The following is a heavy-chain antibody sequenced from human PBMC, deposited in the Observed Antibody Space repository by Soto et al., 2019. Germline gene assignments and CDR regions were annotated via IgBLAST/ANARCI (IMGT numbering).Heavy chain of an antibody. V-gene: IGHV4-4*02. CDR3: ARAGDSALTGTFDV. CDR2: IYHSRST. D-gene: IGHD4-17*01. Sequence: QVQLQESGPGLVKPSGTLSLTCAVSGGSITSNNWWSWVRQPPGKGLEWIGEIYHSRSTNYNPSLKSRVIMSVDKSKNQFSLNLYSVTAADTALYYCARAGDSALTGTFDVWGRGTMFTVSS. J-gene: IGHJ3*01. CDR1: GGSITSNNW.